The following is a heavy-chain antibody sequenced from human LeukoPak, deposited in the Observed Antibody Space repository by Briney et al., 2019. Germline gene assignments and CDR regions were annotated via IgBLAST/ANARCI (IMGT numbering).Heavy chain of an antibody. CDR1: GYSISSGYY. CDR2: IYCSGST. V-gene: IGHV4-61*01. D-gene: IGHD5-18*01. J-gene: IGHJ6*03. Sequence: SETLSLTCTVSGYSISSGYYWSWIRQPPGKGLEWIGYIYCSGSTNYNPSLKSRVTISVDTSKNQFSLKLTSVTAADTAVYYCARTTEGGYTYGYFYYYYMDVWGKGTTVTISS. CDR3: ARTTEGGYTYGYFYYYYMDV.